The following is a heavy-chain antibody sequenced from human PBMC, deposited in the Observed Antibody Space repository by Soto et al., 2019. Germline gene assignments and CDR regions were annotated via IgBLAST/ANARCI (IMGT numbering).Heavy chain of an antibody. CDR2: LSRGGGSP. Sequence: PGGSLRLSCAASGIAFSSHGTSWVRPAPGKGLEWIAGLSRGGGSPYYADSVKGRCTIHRDNSKNTLDLIMTSLRAGATGLYSWAKDGLFSTDGFDICGQGTMVSV. V-gene: IGHV3-23*01. CDR3: AKDGLFSTDGFDI. J-gene: IGHJ3*02. CDR1: GIAFSSHG. D-gene: IGHD2-2*01.